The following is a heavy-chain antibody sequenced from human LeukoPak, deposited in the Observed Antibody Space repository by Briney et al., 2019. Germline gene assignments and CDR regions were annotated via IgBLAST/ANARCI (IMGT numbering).Heavy chain of an antibody. D-gene: IGHD1-26*01. CDR3: GRVGSGGTREDTLDI. J-gene: IGHJ3*02. V-gene: IGHV3-21*01. CDR1: GFTFSSYS. CDR2: IGSRSSHI. Sequence: PGGSLRLSCAASGFTFSSYSMNWVRQTPGKGLEWVSSIGSRSSHIYYADSVKGRFTISRDNAKNSLYLQMNSLRAEDTAVYYCGRVGSGGTREDTLDIWGQGTMVTVSS.